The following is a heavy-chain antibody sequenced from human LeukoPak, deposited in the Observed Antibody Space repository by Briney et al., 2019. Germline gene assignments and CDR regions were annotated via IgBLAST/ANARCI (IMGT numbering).Heavy chain of an antibody. D-gene: IGHD6-25*01. V-gene: IGHV3-9*01. J-gene: IGHJ4*02. Sequence: GRSLRLSCAASGFTFDDYAIHWVRQAPGKGLEWVSGISWNSGSILYADSVKGRFTISRDNAKNSLYLQMNSLRGEDTALYYCAKSHSSAWDAASRYFDHWGQGTLVTVSS. CDR2: ISWNSGSI. CDR3: AKSHSSAWDAASRYFDH. CDR1: GFTFDDYA.